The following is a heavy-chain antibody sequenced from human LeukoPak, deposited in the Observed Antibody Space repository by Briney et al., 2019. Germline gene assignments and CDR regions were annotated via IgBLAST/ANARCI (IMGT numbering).Heavy chain of an antibody. CDR2: IYYSGST. V-gene: IGHV4-59*01. CDR1: GGSLSSYY. D-gene: IGHD1-1*01. J-gene: IGHJ3*02. Sequence: PSETLSLTCTVSGGSLSSYYWSWIRQPPGKGLEWIGYIYYSGSTNYNPSLKSRVTISVDTSKNQYSLKLSSVTAEDTAVYYCARGDRYNWNDGDAFDIWGQGTMVTVSS. CDR3: ARGDRYNWNDGDAFDI.